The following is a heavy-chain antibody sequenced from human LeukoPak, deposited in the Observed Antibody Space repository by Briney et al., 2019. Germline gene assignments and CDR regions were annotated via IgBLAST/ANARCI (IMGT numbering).Heavy chain of an antibody. J-gene: IGHJ6*03. D-gene: IGHD4-17*01. CDR3: AKDHNDYGDYVSYMDV. V-gene: IGHV3-23*01. Sequence: PGGCLRLSCAASGFTFSSYAMSWVRQAPGKGLEWVSAISGSGGSTYYADSVKGRFTISRDNSKNTLYLQMNSLRAEDTAVYYCAKDHNDYGDYVSYMDVWGKGTTVTVSS. CDR1: GFTFSSYA. CDR2: ISGSGGST.